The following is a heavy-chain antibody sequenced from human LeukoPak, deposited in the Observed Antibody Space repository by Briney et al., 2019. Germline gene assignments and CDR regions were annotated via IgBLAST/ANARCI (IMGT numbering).Heavy chain of an antibody. D-gene: IGHD5-18*01. CDR1: GFTFSSYA. V-gene: IGHV3-23*01. CDR2: ISGSGGST. J-gene: IGHJ2*01. CDR3: AKVDTAMADTWYFDL. Sequence: GGSLRLSCAASGFTFSSYAMSWVRQAPGKGLEWVSAISGSGGSTYYADSAKGRFTIPRDNSKNTLYLQMNSLRAEDTAVYYCAKVDTAMADTWYFDLWGRGTLVTVSS.